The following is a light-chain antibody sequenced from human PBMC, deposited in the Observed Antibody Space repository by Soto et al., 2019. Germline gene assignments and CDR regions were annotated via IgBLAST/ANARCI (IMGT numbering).Light chain of an antibody. Sequence: DIVMTQTPLSLSVTPGQTATISCRSSQSLLHTDGKTYLHWYIQKTGQTPRLLIYEVSTRFSGVPDRISGSGSKTDFTLTISRVEADDIGVYYCLQTLQPIFSFGPGTKVDF. CDR2: EVS. V-gene: IGKV2D-29*01. CDR1: QSLLHTDGKTY. CDR3: LQTLQPIFS. J-gene: IGKJ3*01.